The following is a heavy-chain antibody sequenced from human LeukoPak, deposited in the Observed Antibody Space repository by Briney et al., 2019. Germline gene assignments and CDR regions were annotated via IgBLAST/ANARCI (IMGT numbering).Heavy chain of an antibody. CDR2: IYYSGST. Sequence: PSETLSLTCTVSGGSISSSSYYWGWIRQPPGKGLEWIGSIYYSGSTYYNPSLKNRVTMSLDTSKSHFSLNLTSVTAADTAVYFCARFGRSWYLWDFDSWGQGALVTVSS. J-gene: IGHJ4*02. CDR1: GGSISSSSYY. D-gene: IGHD6-13*01. CDR3: ARFGRSWYLWDFDS. V-gene: IGHV4-39*07.